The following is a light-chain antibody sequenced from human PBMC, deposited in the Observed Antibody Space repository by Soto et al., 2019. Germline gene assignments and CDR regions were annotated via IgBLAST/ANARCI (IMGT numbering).Light chain of an antibody. J-gene: IGLJ1*01. CDR1: SRDVGGYNY. CDR3: SSYRSSSTVYV. V-gene: IGLV2-14*01. Sequence: QSVLTQPASVSGSPGQSITISCTGTSRDVGGYNYVSWYQQHPGEAPKLLIYDVSNRPSGVSNRFSGSKSGNTASLTISGLQAEDDADYYCSSYRSSSTVYVFGTGTKVTVL. CDR2: DVS.